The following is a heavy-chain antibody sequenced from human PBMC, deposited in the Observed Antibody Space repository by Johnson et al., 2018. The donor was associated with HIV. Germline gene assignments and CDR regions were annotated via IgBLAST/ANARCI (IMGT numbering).Heavy chain of an antibody. CDR3: TIDPVFLGYWYHSSP. CDR2: IKSKTDGGTT. J-gene: IGHJ3*01. D-gene: IGHD3-22*01. V-gene: IGHV3-15*01. Sequence: VQLVESGAGLVKPGGSLRLSCAASGFTFSNAWMSWVRQAPGKGLEWVGRIKSKTDGGTTDYAAPVKGRFTISRDDSKNTVYLQMNSLKTEDTAVYFCTIDPVFLGYWYHSSPWGQGTMVTVSS. CDR1: GFTFSNAW.